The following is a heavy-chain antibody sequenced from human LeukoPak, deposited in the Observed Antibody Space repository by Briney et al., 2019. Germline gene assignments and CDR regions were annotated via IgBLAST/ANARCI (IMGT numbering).Heavy chain of an antibody. CDR3: AKDGHCPGALCPTQIAVAGYNDN. V-gene: IGHV3-23*01. Sequence: GGSLRLSCAASGFTFSIYTMNWVRQAPGKGLEWVSIINYNGDNKYYADSVQGRFTISRDNSKNTVYLQMNSLRAEDTAIYYCAKDGHCPGALCPTQIAVAGYNDNWGQGTLVTVSS. D-gene: IGHD6-19*01. CDR2: INYNGDNK. CDR1: GFTFSIYT. J-gene: IGHJ4*02.